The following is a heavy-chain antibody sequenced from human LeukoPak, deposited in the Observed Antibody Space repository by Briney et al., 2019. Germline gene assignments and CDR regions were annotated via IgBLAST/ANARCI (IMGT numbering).Heavy chain of an antibody. CDR2: IYYSGST. CDR1: GGSISSYY. V-gene: IGHV4-59*08. J-gene: IGHJ4*02. CDR3: ARRGYSSGSYYIDY. Sequence: SETLSLTCTVSGGSISSYYWSWIRQPPGKGLGWIGYIYYSGSTNYNPSLKSQVTISVDTSKNQFSLKLSSVTAADTAVYYCARRGYSSGSYYIDYWGQGTLVTVSS. D-gene: IGHD6-19*01.